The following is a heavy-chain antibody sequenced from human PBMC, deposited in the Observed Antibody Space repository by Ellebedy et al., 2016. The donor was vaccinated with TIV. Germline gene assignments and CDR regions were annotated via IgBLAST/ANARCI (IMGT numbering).Heavy chain of an antibody. CDR2: INPSGGPP. Sequence: AASVKVSCKASGYTFRNHYLHWVRQAPGQGLEWMGVINPSGGPPRYAQKFQGRVTLTTETSTSAVYMELSTLNSEDTAVYYCGRATPRYFDVVTGYGLVDFWGLGTLVAVSS. CDR3: GRATPRYFDVVTGYGLVDF. J-gene: IGHJ4*02. V-gene: IGHV1-46*01. D-gene: IGHD3-9*01. CDR1: GYTFRNHY.